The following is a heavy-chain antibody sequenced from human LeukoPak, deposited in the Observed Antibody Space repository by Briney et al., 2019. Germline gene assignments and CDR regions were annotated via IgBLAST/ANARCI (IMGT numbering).Heavy chain of an antibody. J-gene: IGHJ4*02. CDR2: IRTEYNNYQT. Sequence: GGSLQISAASSGFSFADSAVHWVRRASGKGLEWIGFIRTEYNNYQTISGASVKGLFVITTNDSASTESLQMNSLTTEATAMYFCIGHVEWLAPDSWGQGALVTVSS. V-gene: IGHV3-73*01. D-gene: IGHD6-19*01. CDR1: GFSFADSA. CDR3: IGHVEWLAPDS.